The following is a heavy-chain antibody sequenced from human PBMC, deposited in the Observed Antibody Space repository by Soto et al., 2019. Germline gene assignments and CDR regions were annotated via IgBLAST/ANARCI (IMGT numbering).Heavy chain of an antibody. V-gene: IGHV3-15*07. J-gene: IGHJ4*01. CDR1: GFTFSNAW. CDR3: TTDSYSTIIIVRFDY. CDR2: IKSKTDGGTT. Sequence: EVQLVESGGGLVTPGGSLRLSCAASGFTFSNAWINWVRQAPGKGLEWVGRIKSKTDGGTTDYAEPVKGRFAISRDDSNNMVYLQMNSLKIEDTAVYYCTTDSYSTIIIVRFDYWGHGTLVTVSS. D-gene: IGHD3-22*01.